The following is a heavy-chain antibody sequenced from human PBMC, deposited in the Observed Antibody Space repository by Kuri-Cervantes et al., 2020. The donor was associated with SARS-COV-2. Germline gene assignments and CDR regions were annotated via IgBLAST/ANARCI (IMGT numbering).Heavy chain of an antibody. CDR1: GFTFSSYG. V-gene: IGHV3-33*08. CDR3: ARDANYGSRLPRKFDY. D-gene: IGHD5-12*01. CDR2: IWYDGSNK. Sequence: GESLKISCAASGFTFSSYGMHWVRQAPGKGLEWVAVIWYDGSNKYYADSVKGRFTISRNNSKNTLYLQMNSLRAEDTAVYYCARDANYGSRLPRKFDYWGQGTLVTVSS. J-gene: IGHJ4*02.